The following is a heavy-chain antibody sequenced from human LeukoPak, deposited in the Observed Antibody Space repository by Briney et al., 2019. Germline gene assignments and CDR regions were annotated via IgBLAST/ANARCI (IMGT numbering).Heavy chain of an antibody. CDR2: ISSSSSTI. CDR3: ARGKQSFDY. Sequence: GGSLRLSWAASGFTFSSYSMNWVRQAPGKGLEWVSYISSSSSTIYYADSVKGRFTISRDNAKNSLYLQMNSLRAEDTAVYYCARGKQSFDYWGQGTLVTVSS. CDR1: GFTFSSYS. J-gene: IGHJ4*02. V-gene: IGHV3-48*01. D-gene: IGHD3-10*01.